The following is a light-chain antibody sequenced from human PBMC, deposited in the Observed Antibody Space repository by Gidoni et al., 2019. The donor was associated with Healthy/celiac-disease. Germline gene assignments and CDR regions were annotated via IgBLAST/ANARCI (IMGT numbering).Light chain of an antibody. CDR3: QQYNNWPPLT. Sequence: EIVMTQSPATLSVSPGERATLSCSASQSVSSNLAWYQPKPGQAPRLLIYGASTWDTGIPARFSGSGSGTEFTLTISSLQSEDFAVYYCQQYNNWPPLTFGGGTKVEIK. CDR2: GAS. J-gene: IGKJ4*01. V-gene: IGKV3-15*01. CDR1: QSVSSN.